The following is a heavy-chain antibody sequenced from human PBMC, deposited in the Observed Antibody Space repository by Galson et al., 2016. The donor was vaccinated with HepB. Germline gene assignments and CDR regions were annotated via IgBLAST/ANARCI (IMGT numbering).Heavy chain of an antibody. CDR2: VSASSTII. Sequence: LSLSCAASDFTFSDYAMNWVRPAPGKGLEWIAYVSASSTIIYYADSVKGRFTISRDSAKNSVYLQMNSLRGDDTAVYYCARNQVIRSIGNDAFDIWGLGTLVTVFS. D-gene: IGHD2/OR15-2a*01. CDR1: DFTFSDYA. J-gene: IGHJ3*02. CDR3: ARNQVIRSIGNDAFDI. V-gene: IGHV3-48*01.